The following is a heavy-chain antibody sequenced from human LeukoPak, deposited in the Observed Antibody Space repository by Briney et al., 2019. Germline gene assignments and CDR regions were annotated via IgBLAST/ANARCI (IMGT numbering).Heavy chain of an antibody. J-gene: IGHJ6*04. D-gene: IGHD6-13*01. CDR2: ICTGGST. CDR3: ARARPHPIIAV. CDR1: GFTVSSNY. Sequence: GGSLRLSCAASGFTVSSNYMSWVRQAPGKGLEWVSVICTGGSTYYADSVKGRFTISRDNSKNTLYLQMNSLRAEDTAVYYCARARPHPIIAVWGKGTTVTVSS. V-gene: IGHV3-53*01.